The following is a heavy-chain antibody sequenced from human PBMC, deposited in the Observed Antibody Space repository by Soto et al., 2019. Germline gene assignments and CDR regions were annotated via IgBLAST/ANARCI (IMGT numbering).Heavy chain of an antibody. CDR2: IIPIFGTA. V-gene: IGHV1-69*12. J-gene: IGHJ4*02. CDR1: GGTFSIYA. CDR3: ATSRTTVTADYDY. D-gene: IGHD4-17*01. Sequence: QVQLVQSGAEVKKPGSSVKVSCKASGGTFSIYAIRWVRQAPGQGLEWMGGIIPIFGTANYAQKFQGRVTITADESTSTAYMELSRLRSEDTAVDYCATSRTTVTADYDYWGQGTLVTVSS.